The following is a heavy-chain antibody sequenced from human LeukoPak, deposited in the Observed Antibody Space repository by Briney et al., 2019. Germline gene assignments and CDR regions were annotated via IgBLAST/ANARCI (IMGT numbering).Heavy chain of an antibody. J-gene: IGHJ5*02. Sequence: PSQTLSLTCTVSGGSISSGGYYWSWIRQHPGKGLEWIGYIYYSGSTYYNPSLKSRVTISVDTSKNQFSLKLSSVPAADTAVYYCAREGGRRITIFGVVTEAWFDPWGQGTLVTVSS. V-gene: IGHV4-31*03. D-gene: IGHD3-3*01. CDR2: IYYSGST. CDR1: GGSISSGGYY. CDR3: AREGGRRITIFGVVTEAWFDP.